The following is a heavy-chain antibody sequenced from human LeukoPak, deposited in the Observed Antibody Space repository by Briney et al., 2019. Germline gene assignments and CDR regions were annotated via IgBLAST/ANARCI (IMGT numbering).Heavy chain of an antibody. CDR3: ARGDDIVVVPAASRADWFDP. CDR2: INPNSGGT. Sequence: ASVKVSCKASGYTFTGYYMHWVRQAPGQGLEWMGRINPNSGGTNYAQKFQGRVTMTRDTSISTAYMELSRLRSDDTAVYYCARGDDIVVVPAASRADWFDPWGQGTLVTVSS. V-gene: IGHV1-2*06. J-gene: IGHJ5*02. D-gene: IGHD2-2*01. CDR1: GYTFTGYY.